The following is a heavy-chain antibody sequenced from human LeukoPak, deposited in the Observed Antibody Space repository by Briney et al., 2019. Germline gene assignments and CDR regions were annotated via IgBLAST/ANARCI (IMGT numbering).Heavy chain of an antibody. CDR1: GFTFSSYG. CDR3: AKVGIEQWLSQGQFFDY. CDR2: IRYDGSNK. D-gene: IGHD6-19*01. V-gene: IGHV3-30*02. J-gene: IGHJ4*02. Sequence: PGGSLRLSCAASGFTFSSYGMHWVRQAPGKGLEWVAFIRYDGSNKYYADSVKGRFTISRDNSKNTLYLQMNSLRAEDTAVYYCAKVGIEQWLSQGQFFDYWGQGTLVTVSS.